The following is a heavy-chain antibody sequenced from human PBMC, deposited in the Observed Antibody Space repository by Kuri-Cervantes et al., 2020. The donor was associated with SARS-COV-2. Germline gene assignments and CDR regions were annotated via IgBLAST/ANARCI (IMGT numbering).Heavy chain of an antibody. CDR1: GFTFSSYA. D-gene: IGHD6-13*01. V-gene: IGHV3-30*04. CDR2: ISYDGSNK. J-gene: IGHJ4*02. Sequence: GESLKISCAASGFTFSSYAMSWVRQAPGKGLEWVAVISYDGSNKYYADSVKGRFTISRDNSKNTLYLQMNSLRAEDTAVYYCARPYSSSWYENYFDYWGQGTLVTVSS. CDR3: ARPYSSSWYENYFDY.